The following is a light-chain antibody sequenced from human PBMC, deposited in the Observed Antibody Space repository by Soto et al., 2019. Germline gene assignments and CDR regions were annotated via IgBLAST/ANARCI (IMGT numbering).Light chain of an antibody. V-gene: IGKV1-33*01. CDR2: DAS. CDR1: QDISNY. Sequence: IQLTKSTSYVSLTVGDRVNITCQASQDISNYLNWYQQKPGKAPKLLIYDASNLETGVPSRFSGSGSGTDFTFTISSLQPEDIATYYCQQYDNLPLTFGGGAMVDFK. CDR3: QQYDNLPLT. J-gene: IGKJ4*01.